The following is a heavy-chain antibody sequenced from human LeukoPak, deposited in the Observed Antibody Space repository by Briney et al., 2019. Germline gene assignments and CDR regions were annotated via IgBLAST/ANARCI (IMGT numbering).Heavy chain of an antibody. CDR1: TYTFTHFY. Sequence: ASVKVSCKASTYTFTHFYMYWVRQAPGQGLEWMGVINPIGGATSYAQKFQGRVTVTRGTSTSTVYMELSGLRSEDTAVYYCARVPRDCSGGSCYIDYWGQGTLVTVSS. CDR3: ARVPRDCSGGSCYIDY. J-gene: IGHJ4*02. V-gene: IGHV1-46*01. D-gene: IGHD2-15*01. CDR2: INPIGGAT.